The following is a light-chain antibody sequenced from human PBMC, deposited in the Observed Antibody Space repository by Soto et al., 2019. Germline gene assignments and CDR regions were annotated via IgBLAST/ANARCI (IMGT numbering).Light chain of an antibody. CDR1: QSIGSN. CDR2: GAS. V-gene: IGKV3-15*01. CDR3: QQYFNWPRT. J-gene: IGKJ1*01. Sequence: EIVMTQSPATLSVSPGGRATLSCRASQSIGSNLAWYQQKPGQAPRLLIYGASTGATGIPARFSGSGSGTEFTLTISSLQSEAFAVYYCQQYFNWPRTFGQGTKVEIK.